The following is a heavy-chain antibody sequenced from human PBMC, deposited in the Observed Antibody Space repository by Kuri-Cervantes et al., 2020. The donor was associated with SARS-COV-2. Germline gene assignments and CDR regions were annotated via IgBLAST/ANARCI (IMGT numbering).Heavy chain of an antibody. CDR2: MNPNTGNT. J-gene: IGHJ6*02. Sequence: ASVKVSCKASGYTFTNYDINWVRQAPGQGLEWMGWMNPNTGNTGFLQKFQGRVTMTSDTSLTTAYMELSSLRSEDTAVYYCARDRWRRGGRNPSIAARPTFYYYYYGMDVWGQGTTVTVSS. CDR3: ARDRWRRGGRNPSIAARPTFYYYYYGMDV. D-gene: IGHD6-6*01. CDR1: GYTFTNYD. V-gene: IGHV1-8*01.